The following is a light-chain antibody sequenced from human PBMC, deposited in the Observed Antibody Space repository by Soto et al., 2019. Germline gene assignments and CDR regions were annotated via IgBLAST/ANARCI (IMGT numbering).Light chain of an antibody. J-gene: IGKJ4*01. CDR1: QSISSY. Sequence: DIQMTQSPSSLSASVGDRVTITCRASQSISSYLSWYQQKPGKAPKLLINVASTLKSGVPSRFSGSGSGTDFTLTISSLQPDDFATYYCQHSSSNPQTFGEGTRVEIK. CDR2: VAS. V-gene: IGKV1-39*01. CDR3: QHSSSNPQT.